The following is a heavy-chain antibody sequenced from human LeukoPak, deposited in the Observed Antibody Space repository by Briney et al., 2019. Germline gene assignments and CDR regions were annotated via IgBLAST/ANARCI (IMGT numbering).Heavy chain of an antibody. J-gene: IGHJ4*03. Sequence: PAETLSLTCAVYGGSFSRYYWSWIRQSPGKGLEWIAEIDHRGDTNYNPSVKSRVTISVDTSKNQFSLKVRSLSAADTAVYYCARGATISESGYFDFWGQGTMVTVSS. CDR2: IDHRGDT. V-gene: IGHV4-34*01. CDR1: GGSFSRYY. CDR3: ARGATISESGYFDF. D-gene: IGHD5-24*01.